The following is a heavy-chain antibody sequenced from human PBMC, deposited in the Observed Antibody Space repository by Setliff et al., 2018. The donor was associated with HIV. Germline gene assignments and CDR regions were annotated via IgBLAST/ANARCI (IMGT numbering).Heavy chain of an antibody. Sequence: GASVKVSCKPSGGTFNNFAINWVRQAPGQGLEWLGGIIPIFGEGNYAQKFEGRVSITADKSTNTAYMELSSLRSDDTAVCFCASPASYPDGRDFYEIFFHYWGQGTLVTVSS. J-gene: IGHJ4*02. V-gene: IGHV1-69*06. CDR2: IIPIFGEG. D-gene: IGHD2-21*02. CDR1: GGTFNNFA. CDR3: ASPASYPDGRDFYEIFFHY.